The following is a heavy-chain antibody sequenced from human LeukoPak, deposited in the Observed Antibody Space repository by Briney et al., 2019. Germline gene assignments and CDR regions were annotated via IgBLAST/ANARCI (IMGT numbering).Heavy chain of an antibody. CDR2: INAGNGNT. J-gene: IGHJ4*02. Sequence: ASVKVSCKASGYTFSNYGISWVRQAPGQRLEWMGWINAGNGNTKYSQEFQGRVTITRDTSASTAYMELSSLRSEDMAVYYCARGTTVTFFDYWGQGTLVTVSS. CDR3: ARGTTVTFFDY. V-gene: IGHV1-3*03. CDR1: GYTFSNYG. D-gene: IGHD4-17*01.